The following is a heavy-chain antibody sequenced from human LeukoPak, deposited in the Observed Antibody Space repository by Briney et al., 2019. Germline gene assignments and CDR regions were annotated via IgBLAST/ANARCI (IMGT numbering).Heavy chain of an antibody. CDR3: ARDGSSYYGSGSNHAFDI. V-gene: IGHV1-69*04. CDR1: VGTFSSYA. Sequence: GSSVKVSCKASVGTFSSYAISWVRHAPGQGLEWMGRIIPILCIANYAQKFQGRVTITADKSTSTAYMELSCLRSEDTAVYYCARDGSSYYGSGSNHAFDIWGQGTMVTVSS. CDR2: IIPILCIA. J-gene: IGHJ3*02. D-gene: IGHD3-10*01.